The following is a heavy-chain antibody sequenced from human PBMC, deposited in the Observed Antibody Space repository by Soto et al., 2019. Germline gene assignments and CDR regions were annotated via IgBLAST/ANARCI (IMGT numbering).Heavy chain of an antibody. V-gene: IGHV3-23*01. J-gene: IGHJ5*02. CDR3: AKDAVSGDGVWLLDS. CDR1: GFTFSNYA. Sequence: LRLSCAASGFTFSNYAMTWARQAPGKGLEWVSSLLRSGSTTYYADSVKGRFTISSDKSANSLYLQMDSLRAEDTAVYYCAKDAVSGDGVWLLDSWGQGTVVTVSS. CDR2: LLRSGSTT. D-gene: IGHD4-17*01.